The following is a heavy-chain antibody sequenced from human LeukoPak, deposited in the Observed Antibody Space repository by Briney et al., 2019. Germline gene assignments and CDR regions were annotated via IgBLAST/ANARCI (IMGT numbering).Heavy chain of an antibody. V-gene: IGHV4-30-2*01. CDR2: IYHSGST. D-gene: IGHD3-10*01. CDR1: GGSISSGGYS. Sequence: SETLSLTCAVSGGSISSGGYSWSWIRQPPGKGLEWIGYIYHSGSTYYNPSLKSRVTISVDRSKNQFSLKLSSVTAADTAVYYCARGQEVLLWFGPPHQWFDPWGQGTLVTVSS. J-gene: IGHJ5*02. CDR3: ARGQEVLLWFGPPHQWFDP.